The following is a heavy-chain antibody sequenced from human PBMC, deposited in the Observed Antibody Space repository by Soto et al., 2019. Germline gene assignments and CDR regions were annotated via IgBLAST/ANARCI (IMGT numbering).Heavy chain of an antibody. D-gene: IGHD2-21*02. CDR2: IYRSGNT. CDR3: ARTHRALVAVAAFDY. J-gene: IGHJ4*02. CDR1: GGSISGVDSY. Sequence: QVQLQESGPGLVKPSQTLSLTCTVSGGSISGVDSYWSWIRQPPGRGLEWIGYIYRSGNTYYSPSLKGRLTISVDTSTNQFSLKLFSVTAADTATYYCARTHRALVAVAAFDYWGQGALVTVSS. V-gene: IGHV4-30-4*01.